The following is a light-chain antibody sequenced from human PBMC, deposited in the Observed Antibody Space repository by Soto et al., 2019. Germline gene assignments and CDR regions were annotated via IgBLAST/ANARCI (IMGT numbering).Light chain of an antibody. CDR2: AAS. J-gene: IGKJ4*01. V-gene: IGKV1-39*01. CDR1: QSISSY. CDR3: QQSYSTRLT. Sequence: DIQMTQSPSSLSASVGDRVTITCRASQSISSYLNWYQQKPGKAPKLLIYAASSLQSGVPSRFRGSRSGTDFTLTIISLQPEDFATYYFQQSYSTRLTFGGATKVEIK.